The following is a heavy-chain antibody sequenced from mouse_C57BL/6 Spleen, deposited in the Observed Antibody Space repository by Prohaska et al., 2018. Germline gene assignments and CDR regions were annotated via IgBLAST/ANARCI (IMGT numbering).Heavy chain of an antibody. V-gene: IGHV11-2*01. CDR2: INSDGSAI. Sequence: EVQLLETGGGLVQPGGSRGLSCEGSGFTFSGFWMSWVRQKPGNTLVLIGDINSDGSAINYAPSIKDRFTIFRDNDKSTLYLQMSNVRSEDTATYFCMRYGNYWYFDVWGTGTTVTVSS. CDR3: MRYGNYWYFDV. CDR1: GFTFSGFW. J-gene: IGHJ1*03. D-gene: IGHD2-1*01.